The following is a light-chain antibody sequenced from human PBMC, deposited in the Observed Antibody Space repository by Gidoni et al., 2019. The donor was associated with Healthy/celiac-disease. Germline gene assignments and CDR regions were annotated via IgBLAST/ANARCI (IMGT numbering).Light chain of an antibody. CDR1: QSVLYSSNNKNY. CDR2: WAS. V-gene: IGKV4-1*01. CDR3: QQYYSTPFT. Sequence: GSLGERATINCKSSQSVLYSSNNKNYLAWYQQKLGQPPKLLIYWASTRETGVPDRVSGSGSGTDFTPTISRRQAEDVAIYYCQQYYSTPFTFGPGTKVDIK. J-gene: IGKJ3*01.